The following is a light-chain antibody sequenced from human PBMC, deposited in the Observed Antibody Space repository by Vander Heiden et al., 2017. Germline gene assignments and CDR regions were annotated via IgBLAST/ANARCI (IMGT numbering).Light chain of an antibody. CDR1: KDISNY. V-gene: IGKV1-33*01. Sequence: DIQMTQYPSSLSASVGDRVTITCQASKDISNYLNWYQQKPGKAPKLLIYDASNLETGVPSRFSGSGSGTDFTFTISNLQPEDLATYYCQQDDNLPLTFGGGTKVEIK. CDR2: DAS. J-gene: IGKJ4*01. CDR3: QQDDNLPLT.